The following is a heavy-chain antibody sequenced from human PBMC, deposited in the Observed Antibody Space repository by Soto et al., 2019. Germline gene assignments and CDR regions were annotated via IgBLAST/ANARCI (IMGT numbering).Heavy chain of an antibody. D-gene: IGHD3-22*01. V-gene: IGHV5-51*01. CDR2: IYPGDSDT. J-gene: IGHJ6*02. CDR3: ARRRYYDDSSGRYNYGRDV. Sequence: PGESLKISCKGSGYSFTSYWIGWVRQMPGKSLEWMGIIYPGDSDTRNNPSFQSKVTNSADKSISTCYMECSSLKASDTAMYYCARRRYYDDSSGRYNYGRDVWGQGTTVTVSS. CDR1: GYSFTSYW.